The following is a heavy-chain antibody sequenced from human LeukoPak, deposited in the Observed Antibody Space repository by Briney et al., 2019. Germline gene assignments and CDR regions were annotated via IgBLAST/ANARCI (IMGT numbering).Heavy chain of an antibody. D-gene: IGHD2-15*01. CDR3: ARDERQCSGGSCYPSDY. CDR1: GFTFTTYA. Sequence: NSGGSLRLSCAASGFTFTTYAMNWVRRAPGKGLEWVSSISSTSTFIYYADSVKGRFTISRDNAKNSMYLQMNSLRAEDTAVYYCARDERQCSGGSCYPSDYWGQGTLVTVSS. J-gene: IGHJ4*02. CDR2: ISSTSTFI. V-gene: IGHV3-21*01.